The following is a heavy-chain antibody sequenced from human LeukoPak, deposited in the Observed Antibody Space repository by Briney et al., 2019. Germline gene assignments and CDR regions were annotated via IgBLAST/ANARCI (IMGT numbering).Heavy chain of an antibody. J-gene: IGHJ6*02. V-gene: IGHV4-34*01. CDR3: ARASSGYYYGMDV. CDR2: INHSGST. Sequence: PSETLSLTYAVYGGSFSGYYWSWIRQPPGKGLEWIGEINHSGSTNYNPSLKSRVTISVDTSKNQFSLKLSSVTAADTAVYYCARASSGYYYGMDVRGQGTTVTVSS. CDR1: GGSFSGYY. D-gene: IGHD6-19*01.